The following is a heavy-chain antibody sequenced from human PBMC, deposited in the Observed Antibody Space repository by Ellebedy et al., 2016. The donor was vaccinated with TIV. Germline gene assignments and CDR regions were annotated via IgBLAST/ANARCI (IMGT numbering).Heavy chain of an antibody. Sequence: MPGGSLRLSCTVSGGSISSYYWSWIRQPPGKGLQWIGFIFYSGSTNYNPSLKSRVTLSVDTSKNQFSLKLRSVTAADTAVYCCAREGAHGYFQHWGQGTLVTVSA. J-gene: IGHJ1*01. CDR1: GGSISSYY. CDR2: IFYSGST. V-gene: IGHV4-59*01. D-gene: IGHD4/OR15-4a*01. CDR3: AREGAHGYFQH.